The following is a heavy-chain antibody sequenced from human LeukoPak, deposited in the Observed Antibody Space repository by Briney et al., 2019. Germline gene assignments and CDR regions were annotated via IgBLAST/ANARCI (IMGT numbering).Heavy chain of an antibody. J-gene: IGHJ5*02. CDR1: GGSFSGYY. Sequence: SETLSLTCGVYGGSFSGYYWSWIRQPPGKGLEWIGEINHSGSTNYNPSLKSRVTISVDTSKNQFSLKLTSVTAADTAVYYCARHPSGRMWLQQGGWFDPWGQGTLVTVSS. V-gene: IGHV4-34*01. CDR3: ARHPSGRMWLQQGGWFDP. CDR2: INHSGST. D-gene: IGHD5-24*01.